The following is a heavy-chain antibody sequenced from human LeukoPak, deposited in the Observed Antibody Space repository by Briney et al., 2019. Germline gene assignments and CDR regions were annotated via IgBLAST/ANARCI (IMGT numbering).Heavy chain of an antibody. CDR2: VASSGTS. D-gene: IGHD2-21*02. CDR1: GDSLNTYY. Sequence: PSETLSLTCTVSGDSLNTYYWTWIRQTPGKELEWIGFVASSGTSNYNPSLKSRVSISIDTSKNQFSLALTSVTPADTAVYYCAGVDRGVLTFNWFEPWGEGTRLSVSS. V-gene: IGHV4-59*01. CDR3: AGVDRGVLTFNWFEP. J-gene: IGHJ5*02.